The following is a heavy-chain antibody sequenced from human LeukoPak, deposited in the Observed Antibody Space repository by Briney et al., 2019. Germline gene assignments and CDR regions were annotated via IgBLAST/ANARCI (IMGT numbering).Heavy chain of an antibody. CDR2: IRYDGSNQ. CDR3: ASPNYYYYYMDV. J-gene: IGHJ6*03. V-gene: IGHV3-30*02. CDR1: GFTFSSHG. Sequence: GGSLRLSCAASGFTFSSHGMHWVRQAPGKGPEWVAFIRYDGSNQYYGDSVKGRFTISRDNSKNTMFLQMNSLRAEDTAVYYCASPNYYYYYMDVWGKGTTVTVSS.